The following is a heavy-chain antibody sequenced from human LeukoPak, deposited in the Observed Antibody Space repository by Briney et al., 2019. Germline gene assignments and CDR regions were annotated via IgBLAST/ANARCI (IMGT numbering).Heavy chain of an antibody. Sequence: TSETLSLTCTVSGYSISSGYYWGWIRQPPGKGLEWIGSIYHSGSTYYNPSLKSRVTISVDTSKNQFSLKLSSVTAADTAVYYCAREVGATINWFDPWGQGTLVTVSS. CDR3: AREVGATINWFDP. V-gene: IGHV4-38-2*02. D-gene: IGHD1-26*01. J-gene: IGHJ5*02. CDR1: GYSISSGYY. CDR2: IYHSGST.